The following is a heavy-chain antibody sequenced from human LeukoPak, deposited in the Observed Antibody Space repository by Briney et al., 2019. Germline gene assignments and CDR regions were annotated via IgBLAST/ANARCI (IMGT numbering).Heavy chain of an antibody. J-gene: IGHJ4*02. D-gene: IGHD2-15*01. CDR2: ISWNSGSI. CDR1: GFTFDDYA. Sequence: PGGSLRLSCAASGFTFDDYAMHWVRQAPGKGLEWVSGISWNSGSIGYADSVKGRFTISRDNAKNSLYLQMNSLRAEDMALYYCAKGNCSGGSCYYFDYWGQGTLVTVSS. CDR3: AKGNCSGGSCYYFDY. V-gene: IGHV3-9*03.